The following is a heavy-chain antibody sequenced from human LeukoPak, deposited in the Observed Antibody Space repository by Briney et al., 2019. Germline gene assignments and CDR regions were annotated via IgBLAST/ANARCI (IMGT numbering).Heavy chain of an antibody. CDR2: ISSSGTI. J-gene: IGHJ4*02. Sequence: GGSLRLSCAASGFPFSSYSFNWVRLAPGKGLAWVAYISSSGTIYYAASVTGPFTISRDNAKNSLYLQMNSLRADDTAVYYCVRGARGGDYWGQGTLVTVSS. D-gene: IGHD2-15*01. CDR1: GFPFSSYS. V-gene: IGHV3-48*04. CDR3: VRGARGGDY.